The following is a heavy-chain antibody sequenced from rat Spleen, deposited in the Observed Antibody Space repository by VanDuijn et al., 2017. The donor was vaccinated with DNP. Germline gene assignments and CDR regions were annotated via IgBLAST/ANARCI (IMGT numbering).Heavy chain of an antibody. CDR2: ISYDGGRT. J-gene: IGHJ2*01. V-gene: IGHV5-20*01. CDR3: SRSYAY. D-gene: IGHD1-11*01. Sequence: EVQLVESGGGLVQPGRSLKLSCAASGFTFGDYYMAWVRQAPTKGLEWVASISYDGGRTYHRDSVKGRFTISRDNAKSSLYLQMDSLRSEDTATYYCSRSYAYWGQGVMVTVSS. CDR1: GFTFGDYY.